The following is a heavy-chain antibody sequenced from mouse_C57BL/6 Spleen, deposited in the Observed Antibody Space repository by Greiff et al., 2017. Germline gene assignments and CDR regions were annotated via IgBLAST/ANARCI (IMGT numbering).Heavy chain of an antibody. CDR3: ARGPYYYGSSPFYAMDY. CDR2: IDPANGNT. CDR1: GFNIKNTY. Sequence: VQLQQSVAELVRPGASVKLSCTASGFNIKNTYMHWVKQRPEQGLEWIGRIDPANGNTKYAPKFQGKATITSDTSSTTAYLRMSSLTSNGTAIDYCARGPYYYGSSPFYAMDYWGQGTSVTVSS. J-gene: IGHJ4*01. V-gene: IGHV14-3*01. D-gene: IGHD1-1*01.